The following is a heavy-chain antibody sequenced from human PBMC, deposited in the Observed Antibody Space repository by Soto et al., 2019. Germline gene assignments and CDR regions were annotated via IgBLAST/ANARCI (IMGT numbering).Heavy chain of an antibody. CDR3: ARAGTILWELPETYFDY. CDR2: INPSGGST. D-gene: IGHD1-26*01. J-gene: IGHJ4*02. CDR1: GYTFTSYH. V-gene: IGHV1-46*01. Sequence: VVLVKVAWKGSGYTFTSYHMHWVRHAPGQGLEWMGIINPSGGSTSYAQKFQGRVTMTRDTSTSTVYMELSSLRSEDTAVYYCARAGTILWELPETYFDYWGQGTLVTVSS.